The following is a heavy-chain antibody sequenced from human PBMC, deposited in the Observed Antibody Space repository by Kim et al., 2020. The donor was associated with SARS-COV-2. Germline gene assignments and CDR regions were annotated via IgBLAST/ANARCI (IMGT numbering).Heavy chain of an antibody. Sequence: RFTISRDNSKNTLYLQMNSLGAEDTAVYYCARGVGSSWSKPYYYYYGMDVWGQGTTVTVSS. V-gene: IGHV3-30*07. D-gene: IGHD6-13*01. CDR3: ARGVGSSWSKPYYYYYGMDV. J-gene: IGHJ6*02.